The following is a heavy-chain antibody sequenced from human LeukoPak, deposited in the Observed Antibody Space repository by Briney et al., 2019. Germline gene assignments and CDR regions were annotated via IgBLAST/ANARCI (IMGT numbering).Heavy chain of an antibody. Sequence: GGSLRLSCAASGFTFGDTWMNWVRQVPGQGLEWVANIKQDGSEKFYVASVKDRFTISRDNGKSSLYLQMNSLRAEDTALYYCATSYDMGWLIGYWGQGTLVTVSS. V-gene: IGHV3-7*03. CDR1: GFTFGDTW. J-gene: IGHJ4*02. CDR2: IKQDGSEK. D-gene: IGHD3/OR15-3a*01. CDR3: ATSYDMGWLIGY.